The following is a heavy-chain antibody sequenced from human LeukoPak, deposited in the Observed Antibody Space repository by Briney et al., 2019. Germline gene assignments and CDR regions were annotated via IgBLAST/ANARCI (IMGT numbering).Heavy chain of an antibody. V-gene: IGHV3-9*01. CDR2: ISWNSGGI. D-gene: IGHD6-19*01. CDR1: GFIFDDHA. CDR3: ARGGSSGWTSEKGMDV. Sequence: GRSLRLSCAGSGFIFDDHAFHWVRHAPGKGLEWVSGISWNSGGIVYAGSVKGRFTISRDNAKKSLFLQMNSLRLEDTALYYCARGGSSGWTSEKGMDVWGQGTTVSVSS. J-gene: IGHJ6*02.